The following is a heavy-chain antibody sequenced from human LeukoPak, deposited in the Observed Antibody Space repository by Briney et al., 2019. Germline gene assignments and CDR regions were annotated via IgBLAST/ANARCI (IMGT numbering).Heavy chain of an antibody. CDR3: AKDQGWFGESFYFDY. J-gene: IGHJ4*02. D-gene: IGHD3-10*01. CDR2: ISWNSGSI. CDR1: GFTFDDYA. Sequence: PGRSLRLSCAASGFTFDDYAMHWVRQAPGKGLEWVSGISWNSGSIGYADSVKGRFTISRDNAKNSLYLQMNSLRAEDTALYYCAKDQGWFGESFYFDYWGQGTLVTVSS. V-gene: IGHV3-9*01.